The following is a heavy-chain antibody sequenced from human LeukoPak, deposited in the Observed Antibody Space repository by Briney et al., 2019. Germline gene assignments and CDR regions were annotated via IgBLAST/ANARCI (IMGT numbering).Heavy chain of an antibody. V-gene: IGHV4-59*01. CDR3: AREVRYYGDPNDAFDI. D-gene: IGHD4-17*01. CDR1: GGSISSYY. CDR2: IYYSGST. J-gene: IGHJ3*02. Sequence: SETLSLTCTVSGGSISSYYWSWIRQPPGKGLEWIGYIYYSGSTNYNPSLKGRVTISVDTSKNQFSLKLSSVTAADTAVYYCAREVRYYGDPNDAFDIWGQGTMVTVSS.